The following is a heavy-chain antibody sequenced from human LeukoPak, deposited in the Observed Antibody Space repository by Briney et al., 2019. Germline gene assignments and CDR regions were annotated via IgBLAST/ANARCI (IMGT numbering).Heavy chain of an antibody. Sequence: GTLTLTCAASGFTFSNYGLRWVPQAQGMALEWISAISGYGGTTYYADSVKGRLTISRDNSKNTLYLQLNSLRAEDTAVYYCAKDHRPGIVVAGRDYWGQGTLVTVSS. CDR1: GFTFSNYG. V-gene: IGHV3-23*01. CDR2: ISGYGGTT. J-gene: IGHJ4*02. D-gene: IGHD6-19*01. CDR3: AKDHRPGIVVAGRDY.